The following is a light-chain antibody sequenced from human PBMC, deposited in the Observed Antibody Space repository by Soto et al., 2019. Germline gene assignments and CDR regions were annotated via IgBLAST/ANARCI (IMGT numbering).Light chain of an antibody. J-gene: IGKJ1*01. CDR2: DAS. Sequence: GARVTITCRASQGISSWLAWYQQKPGKAPKLLIYDASSLESGVPSSFSGSGSGTEFTLTISSLQPDDFATYYCQQYNTYSWTFGQGTKVEIK. CDR3: QQYNTYSWT. V-gene: IGKV1-5*01. CDR1: QGISSW.